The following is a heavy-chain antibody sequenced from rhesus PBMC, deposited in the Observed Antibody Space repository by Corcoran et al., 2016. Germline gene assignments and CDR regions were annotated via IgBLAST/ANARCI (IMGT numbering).Heavy chain of an antibody. V-gene: IGHV4-169*01. Sequence: QLQLQESGPGLVKPSETRSVTCAVSGGSISSSYWSWIRQAPGKGLVWIGYIAGSGSSPHYNPSLKRRVTLSVDTSKNQFSLKLSSVTAADTAVYSCVRAGYKGNSLDVWGRGVLVTVSS. D-gene: IGHD5-24*01. CDR1: GGSISSSY. J-gene: IGHJ5-2*02. CDR3: VRAGYKGNSLDV. CDR2: IAGSGSSP.